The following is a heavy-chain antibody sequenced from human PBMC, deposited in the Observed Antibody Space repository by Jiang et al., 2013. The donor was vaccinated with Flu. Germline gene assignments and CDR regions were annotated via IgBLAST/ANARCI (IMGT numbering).Heavy chain of an antibody. J-gene: IGHJ4*02. Sequence: GYTFIANYIHWVRQAPGQGLEWMGRINPNSGGTNYAQKFQGRVTMTRDTSISTAYMELSRLRSDDTAVYYCARALYYDSTAYYYDYWGQGALVTVSS. D-gene: IGHD3-22*01. CDR2: INPNSGGT. CDR1: GYTFIANY. V-gene: IGHV1-2*06. CDR3: ARALYYDSTAYYYDY.